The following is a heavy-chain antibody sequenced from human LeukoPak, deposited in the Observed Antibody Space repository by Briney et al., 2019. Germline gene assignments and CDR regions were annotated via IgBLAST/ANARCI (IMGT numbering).Heavy chain of an antibody. V-gene: IGHV4-39*07. D-gene: IGHD1-26*01. CDR2: IYYSGSA. J-gene: IGHJ3*02. CDR3: ARDSVGGTGHNAFDI. CDR1: GGSISTVNYY. Sequence: SETLSLTCTVSGGSISTVNYYWGWIRQPPGKGLEGIGCIYYSGSAYYSSSLKSRVTISVDTSKNQFSLKLSSVTAADTAVYYCARDSVGGTGHNAFDIWGQGTMATVSS.